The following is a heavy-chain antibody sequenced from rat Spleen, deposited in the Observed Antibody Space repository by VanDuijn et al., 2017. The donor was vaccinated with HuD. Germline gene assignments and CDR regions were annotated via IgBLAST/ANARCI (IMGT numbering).Heavy chain of an antibody. CDR3: ARSSNYGVMDA. Sequence: QVQLKESGPNLVQPSETLSLTCTVSGFSLTSFSVSWVRQPSGKGPEWMGRMWYDGDTAYNSALKSRLSISRDTSKSQVFLKMNSLQTEDTAMYFCARSSNYGVMDAWGQGASVTVSS. V-gene: IGHV2-70*01. CDR1: GFSLTSFS. J-gene: IGHJ4*01. CDR2: MWYDGDT. D-gene: IGHD1-3*01.